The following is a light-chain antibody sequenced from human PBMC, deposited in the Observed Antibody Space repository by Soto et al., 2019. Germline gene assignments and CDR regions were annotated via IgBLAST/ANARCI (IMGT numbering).Light chain of an antibody. J-gene: IGLJ2*01. V-gene: IGLV2-11*01. Sequence: QSALTQPRSVSGSPGHSVTISCTGTSSDVGGYNYVSWYQQHPGKVPKLIIYDVSQRPSGVPDRFSGFKSGNRASLSISGLQAEDEADYYCCSYAGSYTVVFGGGTKVTVL. CDR1: SSDVGGYNY. CDR3: CSYAGSYTVV. CDR2: DVS.